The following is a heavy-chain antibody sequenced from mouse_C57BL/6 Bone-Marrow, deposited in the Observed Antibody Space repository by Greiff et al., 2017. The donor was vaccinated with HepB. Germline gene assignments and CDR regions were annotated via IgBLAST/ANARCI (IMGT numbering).Heavy chain of an antibody. CDR2: IRNKANGYTT. J-gene: IGHJ2*01. CDR3: ARYDSNYFGY. CDR1: GFTFTDYY. V-gene: IGHV7-3*01. D-gene: IGHD3-2*01. Sequence: EVMLVESGGGLVQPGGSLSLSCEASGFTFTDYYMSWVRQPPGKALAWLGFIRNKANGYTTEYSASVKGRFTISRENSQSILYLQMNALRAEDSATYYCARYDSNYFGYWGQGTTLTVSS.